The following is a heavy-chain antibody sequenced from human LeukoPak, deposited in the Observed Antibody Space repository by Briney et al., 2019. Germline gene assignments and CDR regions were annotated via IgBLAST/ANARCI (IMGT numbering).Heavy chain of an antibody. CDR1: GFTFSSYG. CDR2: IWYDGSNK. CDR3: ARSPIRFLEWLLSPSFDY. V-gene: IGHV3-33*01. D-gene: IGHD3-3*01. J-gene: IGHJ4*02. Sequence: PGGSLRLSCAASGFTFSSYGMHWVRQAPGKGLEWVAVIWYDGSNKYYADSVKGRFTISRDNSKNTLYLQMNGLRAEDTAVYYCARSPIRFLEWLLSPSFDYWGQGTLVTVSS.